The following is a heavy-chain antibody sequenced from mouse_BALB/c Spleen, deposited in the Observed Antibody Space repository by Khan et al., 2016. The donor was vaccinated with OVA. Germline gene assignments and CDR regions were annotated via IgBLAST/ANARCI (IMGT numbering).Heavy chain of an antibody. V-gene: IGHV9-3-1*01. D-gene: IGHD2-14*01. Sequence: QVQLKQSGPELKKPGETVKISCKASGYTFTTNGMNWVKQAPGKGLKWLGWINTYTGEPIYAADFKGRFAFSLETSAITAYLQITNLKNEDTDTYVCARVGYNGSMDCWGQGTSVTVSS. J-gene: IGHJ4*01. CDR1: GYTFTTNG. CDR2: INTYTGEP. CDR3: ARVGYNGSMDC.